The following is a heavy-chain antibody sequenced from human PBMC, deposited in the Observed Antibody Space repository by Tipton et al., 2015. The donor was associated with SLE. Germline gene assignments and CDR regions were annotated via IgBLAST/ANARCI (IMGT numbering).Heavy chain of an antibody. CDR2: INPSGGQT. Sequence: QLVQSGAEVKKPGASVKVSCKASGYTLSSYYMHWVRQAPGQGLEWMGVINPSGGQTTYAHNFQGRVAMTRDASTSTVYMEVTSLTSEDTAMYYCARSWVAGTTDYWGQGTLVTVSA. CDR3: ARSWVAGTTDY. J-gene: IGHJ4*02. V-gene: IGHV1-46*01. CDR1: GYTLSSYY. D-gene: IGHD1-26*01.